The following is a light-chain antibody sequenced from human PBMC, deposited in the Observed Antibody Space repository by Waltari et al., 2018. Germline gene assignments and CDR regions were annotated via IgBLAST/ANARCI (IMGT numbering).Light chain of an antibody. V-gene: IGKV1-5*01. Sequence: DIQMTQSPSTLSASVGDRVTITCRASQSISSRLAWYQQKPGKAPKLLIYDASSLESGVPSRFSGSGSGTEFTLTISSLQPDDFATYYCQQYNSYPMYTFGQGTKLEIK. CDR2: DAS. CDR3: QQYNSYPMYT. J-gene: IGKJ2*01. CDR1: QSISSR.